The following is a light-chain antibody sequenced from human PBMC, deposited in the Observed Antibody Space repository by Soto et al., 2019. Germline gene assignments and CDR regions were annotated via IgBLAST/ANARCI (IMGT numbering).Light chain of an antibody. CDR3: SSYVSGNTVV. CDR1: SSDVGAYNY. J-gene: IGLJ3*02. V-gene: IGLV2-14*01. Sequence: QSALTQPASVSGSPGQSITISCTGTSSDVGAYNYVCWYQQPPGKVPKLLIYEFTNRPSGVSSRFSGSKSGNTASLTISGLQAEDEDDYYCSSYVSGNTVVFGGGTQLTVL. CDR2: EFT.